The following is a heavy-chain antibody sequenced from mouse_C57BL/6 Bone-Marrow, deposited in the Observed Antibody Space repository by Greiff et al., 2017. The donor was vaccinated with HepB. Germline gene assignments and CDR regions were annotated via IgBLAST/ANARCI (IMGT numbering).Heavy chain of an antibody. V-gene: IGHV1-72*01. Sequence: QVQLQQPGAELVKPGASVKLSCKASGYTFNSYWMHWVKQRPGRGLEWIGRIDPNSGGTKYNEKFKSKATLTVDKPSSTAYMQLSSLTAEDSAVYYCARGAWSLYYCAIDYWGQGTSVTVSS. CDR2: IDPNSGGT. J-gene: IGHJ4*01. D-gene: IGHD1-1*01. CDR3: ARGAWSLYYCAIDY. CDR1: GYTFNSYW.